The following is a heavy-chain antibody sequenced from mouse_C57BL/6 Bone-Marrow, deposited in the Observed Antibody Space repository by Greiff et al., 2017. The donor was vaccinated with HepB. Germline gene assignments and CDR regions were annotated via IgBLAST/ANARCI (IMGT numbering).Heavy chain of an antibody. CDR1: GFTFSDYY. J-gene: IGHJ3*01. Sequence: EVQVVESGGGLVQPGGSLKLSCAASGFTFSDYYMYWVRQTPEKRLEWVAYISNGGGSTYYPDTVKGRFTISRDNAKNTLYLQMSRLKSEDTAMYYCARFLNWAWFAYWGQGTLVTVSA. V-gene: IGHV5-12*01. D-gene: IGHD4-1*01. CDR3: ARFLNWAWFAY. CDR2: ISNGGGST.